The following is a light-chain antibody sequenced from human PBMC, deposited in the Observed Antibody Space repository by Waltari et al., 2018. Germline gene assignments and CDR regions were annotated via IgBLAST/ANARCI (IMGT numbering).Light chain of an antibody. CDR1: ELGDKY. J-gene: IGLJ2*01. Sequence: SYELTQPPSVSVSPGQTASITCSGDELGDKYACWYQQKPGQSPVLVIYEDNRRPSGIPDRFSGSNSGNTATLTFSGTQAMDEADYYCQAWDSSTAWVFGGGTKLTVL. V-gene: IGLV3-1*01. CDR2: EDN. CDR3: QAWDSSTAWV.